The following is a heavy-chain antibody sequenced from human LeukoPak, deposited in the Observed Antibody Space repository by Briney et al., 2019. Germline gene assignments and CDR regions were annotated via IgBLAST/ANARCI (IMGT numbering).Heavy chain of an antibody. Sequence: GGSLRLSCAASGFAFNTYTMNWVRQAPGKGLEWVSSISSTSTYIYYAVSVKGRFTISRDNAKNSLYLQMNGLTAGDTAGYYCARERTYDGGHSYGFSDYWGQGTLVTVSS. D-gene: IGHD5-18*01. J-gene: IGHJ4*02. CDR3: ARERTYDGGHSYGFSDY. CDR2: ISSTSTYI. CDR1: GFAFNTYT. V-gene: IGHV3-21*01.